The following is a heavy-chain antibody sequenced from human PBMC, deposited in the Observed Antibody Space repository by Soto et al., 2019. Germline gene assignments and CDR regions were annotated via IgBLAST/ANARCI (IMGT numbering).Heavy chain of an antibody. D-gene: IGHD2-8*02. CDR2: ILVGGST. V-gene: IGHV3-23*01. CDR1: VFTCRSYD. J-gene: IGHJ3*02. Sequence: GWSLRLSCASSVFTCRSYDMSWVRQAPGKGLEWVSTILVGGSTHYPDSVKGRFTISRDNSKNTVFLQMNSLTVGDTAVYYCAKATATGGGAFDICGQGTMVTV. CDR3: AKATATGGGAFDI.